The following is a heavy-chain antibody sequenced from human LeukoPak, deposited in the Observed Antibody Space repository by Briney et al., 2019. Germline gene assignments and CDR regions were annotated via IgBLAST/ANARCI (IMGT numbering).Heavy chain of an antibody. CDR3: ARGARPPYYYDSSGYRRRADAFDI. J-gene: IGHJ3*02. Sequence: PSETLSLTCAVYGGSFSGYYWSWIRQPPGKGLEWIGEINHSGSTNYNPSLKSRVTISVDTSKNQFSLKLSSVTAADTAVYYCARGARPPYYYDSSGYRRRADAFDIWGQGTMVTVSS. CDR2: INHSGST. V-gene: IGHV4-34*01. D-gene: IGHD3-22*01. CDR1: GGSFSGYY.